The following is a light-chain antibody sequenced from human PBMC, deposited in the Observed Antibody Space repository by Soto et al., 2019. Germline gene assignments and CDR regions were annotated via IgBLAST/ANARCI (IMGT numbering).Light chain of an antibody. CDR3: QQYGSSYPWT. CDR1: QSVSID. V-gene: IGKV3-20*01. Sequence: EIVMTQSPATLSVSPGERATLSRRASQSVSIDLAWYQQTPGQAPRLLIYDASNRATGIPDRFSGSGSGTDFTLTIRRLEPEDFAVYYCQQYGSSYPWTFGQGTKVDI. CDR2: DAS. J-gene: IGKJ1*01.